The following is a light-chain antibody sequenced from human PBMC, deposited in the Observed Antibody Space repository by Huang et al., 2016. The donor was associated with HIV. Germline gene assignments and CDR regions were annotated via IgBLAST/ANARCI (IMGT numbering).Light chain of an antibody. CDR2: DAS. V-gene: IGKV3D-20*01. CDR3: QQYGDSSYS. Sequence: EIVLTQSPATLYLSPGERATLSCGATQPVRSRFLAWFQQKPGLAPRLLIYDASVWATGIPDRFSGSGSGTDFTLTISRLEPEDFAVYYCQQYGDSSYSFGQGTKLQIK. CDR1: QPVRSRF. J-gene: IGKJ2*01.